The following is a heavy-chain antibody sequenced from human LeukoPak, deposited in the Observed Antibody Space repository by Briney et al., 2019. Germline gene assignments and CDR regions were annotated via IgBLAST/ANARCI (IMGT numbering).Heavy chain of an antibody. J-gene: IGHJ4*02. D-gene: IGHD2-2*01. CDR2: ISGNGGRT. CDR1: GFTFSIYG. CDR3: AKDNSKYGFDY. V-gene: IGHV3-23*01. Sequence: GGSLRLSCAASGFTFSIYGMSWDRQAPGKGLEWVSAISGNGGRTYPADSVKGRFTISRDNSKNTLYLQMNSLRAEDTAVYYCAKDNSKYGFDYWGQGTLVTVSS.